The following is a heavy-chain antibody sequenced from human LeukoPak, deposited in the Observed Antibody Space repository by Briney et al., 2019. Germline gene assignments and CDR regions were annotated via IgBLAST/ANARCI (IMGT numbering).Heavy chain of an antibody. CDR3: AGRFWRRDGYNLSAFDI. CDR2: IYYSGST. Sequence: SETLSLTCTVSGGSISSYYWSWIRQPPGKGLEWIGYIYYSGSTNYSPSLKSRLTISVDTSKNQFSLKLSSVTTADTAVYHCAGRFWRRDGYNLSAFDIWGQGTMVTVSS. V-gene: IGHV4-59*01. CDR1: GGSISSYY. J-gene: IGHJ3*02. D-gene: IGHD5-24*01.